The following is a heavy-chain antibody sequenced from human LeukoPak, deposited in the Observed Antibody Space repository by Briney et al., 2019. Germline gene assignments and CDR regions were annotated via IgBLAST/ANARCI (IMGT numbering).Heavy chain of an antibody. Sequence: GASVKVSCMASGYTFTSYGISWVRQAPGQGLEWMGWISAYNGNTNYAQKLQGRVTMTTDTSTSTAYMELSSLRSEDTAVYYCARGGSSWPGRGVYNWFDPWGQGTLVTVSS. V-gene: IGHV1-18*01. CDR1: GYTFTSYG. CDR3: ARGGSSWPGRGVYNWFDP. D-gene: IGHD6-13*01. CDR2: ISAYNGNT. J-gene: IGHJ5*02.